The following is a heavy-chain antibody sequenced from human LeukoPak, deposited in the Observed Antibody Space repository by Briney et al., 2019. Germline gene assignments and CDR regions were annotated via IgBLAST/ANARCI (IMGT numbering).Heavy chain of an antibody. J-gene: IGHJ5*02. CDR3: ARQLWFGEEFDP. V-gene: IGHV4-39*01. CDR2: IYYSGST. CDR1: GGSISSSSYY. Sequence: PSETLSLTCTVSGGSISSSSYYWGWIRQPPGKGLEWIGSIYYSGSTYYNPSLKSRVTISVDTSKNQFSLKLSSVTAADTAVYYCARQLWFGEEFDPWGQGTLVTVSS. D-gene: IGHD3-10*01.